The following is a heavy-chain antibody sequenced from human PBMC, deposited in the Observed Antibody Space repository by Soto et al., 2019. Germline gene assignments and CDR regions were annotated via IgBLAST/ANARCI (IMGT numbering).Heavy chain of an antibody. Sequence: VASVKVSCKASGYTFTSYGISWVRQAPGQGLEWMGWISAYNGNTNYAQKLQGRVTMTTDTSTSTAYMELRSLRSDDTAVYYCARDGGYCSSTSCKGLYYYYGMDVWGQGTTVTVSS. CDR2: ISAYNGNT. CDR1: GYTFTSYG. D-gene: IGHD2-2*01. V-gene: IGHV1-18*01. J-gene: IGHJ6*02. CDR3: ARDGGYCSSTSCKGLYYYYGMDV.